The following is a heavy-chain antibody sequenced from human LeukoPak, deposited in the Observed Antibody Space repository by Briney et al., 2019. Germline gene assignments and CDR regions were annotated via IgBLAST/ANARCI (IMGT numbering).Heavy chain of an antibody. Sequence: SVKVSCKASGGTFSSYAISWVRQATGQGLEWMGGIIPIFGTANYAQKFQGRVTITADESTSTAYMELSSLRSEDTAVYYCARGVVPAARGYYYYYMDVWGKGTTVTVSS. CDR3: ARGVVPAARGYYYYYMDV. CDR1: GGTFSSYA. CDR2: IIPIFGTA. D-gene: IGHD2-2*01. J-gene: IGHJ6*03. V-gene: IGHV1-69*13.